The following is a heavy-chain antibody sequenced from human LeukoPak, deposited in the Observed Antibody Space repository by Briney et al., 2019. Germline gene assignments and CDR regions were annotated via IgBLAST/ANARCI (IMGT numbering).Heavy chain of an antibody. Sequence: ASVKVSCKASGFTFTSYGISWVRQAPGQGLEWMGWISAYNGNANYAQKLQGRVTMTTDTSTSTAYMELRSLRSDDTAVYYCARDLFGRGSGSYYGYWGQGTLVTVSS. J-gene: IGHJ4*02. D-gene: IGHD3-10*01. CDR2: ISAYNGNA. V-gene: IGHV1-18*01. CDR1: GFTFTSYG. CDR3: ARDLFGRGSGSYYGY.